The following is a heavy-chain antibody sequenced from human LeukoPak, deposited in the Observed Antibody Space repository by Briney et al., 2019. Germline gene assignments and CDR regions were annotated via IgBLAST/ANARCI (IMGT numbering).Heavy chain of an antibody. Sequence: PPETLSLTCTVSGGSINSDSHYWSWIRQPAGKGLEWIGRIYTGGSTNYNPSLKSRVTISVDTSKTQFSLKLSSVTAADTAVYYCARVSAPSDYYYMDVWGKGTTVTVSS. J-gene: IGHJ6*03. CDR2: IYTGGST. CDR1: GGSINSDSHY. D-gene: IGHD2-2*01. V-gene: IGHV4-61*02. CDR3: ARVSAPSDYYYMDV.